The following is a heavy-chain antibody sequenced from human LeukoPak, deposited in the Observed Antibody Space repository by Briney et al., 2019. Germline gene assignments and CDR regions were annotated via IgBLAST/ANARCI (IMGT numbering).Heavy chain of an antibody. Sequence: SVKVSCKASGDTFSSYAINWVRQAPRQGPEWMGRIIPIFAATSYAQKFQGRVTITADKSTSTAYMELRRLRSEDTAVYYCARSKWEPLYYFDYWGQGTLVTVSS. CDR1: GDTFSSYA. D-gene: IGHD1-26*01. V-gene: IGHV1-69*06. J-gene: IGHJ4*02. CDR3: ARSKWEPLYYFDY. CDR2: IIPIFAAT.